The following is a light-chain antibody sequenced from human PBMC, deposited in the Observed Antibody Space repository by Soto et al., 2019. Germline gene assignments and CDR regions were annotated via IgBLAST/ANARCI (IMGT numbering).Light chain of an antibody. CDR3: QQYDNSPQT. Sequence: EIVMTQSPATLSVSPGEGATLSCRASQSISRRNVSWYQQKPGQAPRLLIYGASARATGIPDRFSGSGSGTHFTLTISRLQSEDFAVYYCQQYDNSPQTFGQGTKVDIK. J-gene: IGKJ1*01. CDR1: QSISRRN. V-gene: IGKV3-20*01. CDR2: GAS.